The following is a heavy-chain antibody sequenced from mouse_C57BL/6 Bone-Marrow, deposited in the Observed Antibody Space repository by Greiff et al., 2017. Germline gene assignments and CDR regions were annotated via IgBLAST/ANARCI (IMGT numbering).Heavy chain of an antibody. CDR2: IDPSDSYT. J-gene: IGHJ3*01. CDR1: GYTFTSYW. Sequence: VQLQQSGAELVRPGTSVKLSCKASGYTFTSYWMHWVKQRPGQGLEWIGVIDPSDSYTNYNQKFKGKATLTVDTSSSTAYMQLSSLTSEDSAVYYCARRYYGSSSWFAYWGQGTLVTVSA. D-gene: IGHD1-1*01. V-gene: IGHV1-59*01. CDR3: ARRYYGSSSWFAY.